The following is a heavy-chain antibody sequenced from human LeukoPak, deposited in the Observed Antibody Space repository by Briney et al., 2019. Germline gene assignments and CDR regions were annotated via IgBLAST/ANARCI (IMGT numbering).Heavy chain of an antibody. D-gene: IGHD4-23*01. CDR3: ARGPGGSALFN. V-gene: IGHV4-39*07. Sequence: PSETLSLTCTVSGGSISSSSYYWAWIRQPPGKGLEWVGSIYYSGTTYYNPSLKSRVTISVDTSKNQFSLKLTSVTAADTAVYYCARGPGGSALFNLGQGTLVTVSS. CDR2: IYYSGTT. J-gene: IGHJ4*02. CDR1: GGSISSSSYY.